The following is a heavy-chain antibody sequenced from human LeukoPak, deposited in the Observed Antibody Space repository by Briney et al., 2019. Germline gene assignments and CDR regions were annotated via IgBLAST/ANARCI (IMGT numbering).Heavy chain of an antibody. CDR1: GFTFSSYA. J-gene: IGHJ4*02. V-gene: IGHV3-23*01. CDR2: ISGSGGST. CDR3: AKPAPGYSSSWYFGFGY. Sequence: GGSLRLSCAASGFTFSSYAMSWVRQAPGKGLEWVSTISGSGGSTYYADSVKGRFTISRDNSKNTLYLQMNSLRAEDTAVYYCAKPAPGYSSSWYFGFGYWGQGTLATVPS. D-gene: IGHD6-13*01.